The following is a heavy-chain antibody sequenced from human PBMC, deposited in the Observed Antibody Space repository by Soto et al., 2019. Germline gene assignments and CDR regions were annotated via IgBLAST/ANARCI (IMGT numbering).Heavy chain of an antibody. D-gene: IGHD1-26*01. Sequence: QVQLVESGGGVVQPGRSLRLSCAASGFTFSSYGMHWVRQAPGKGLEWVAVISYDGSNKYYADSVKGRFTISRDNSKNTLYLQMNSLRAEDTAVYYCAKTRATISIVGAYDDAFDIWGQGTMVTVSS. CDR2: ISYDGSNK. CDR3: AKTRATISIVGAYDDAFDI. J-gene: IGHJ3*02. V-gene: IGHV3-30*18. CDR1: GFTFSSYG.